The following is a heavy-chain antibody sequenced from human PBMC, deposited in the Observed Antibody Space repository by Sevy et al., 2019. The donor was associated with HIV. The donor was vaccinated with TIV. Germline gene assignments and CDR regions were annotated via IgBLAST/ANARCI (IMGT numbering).Heavy chain of an antibody. CDR2: ISSTGSTI. J-gene: IGHJ6*02. D-gene: IGHD1-1*01. CDR3: ARDSAPHWNYYYYGMDV. CDR1: GFTFSDYY. V-gene: IGHV3-11*01. Sequence: GGSLRLSCAASGFTFSDYYMSWIRQAPGKGLEWVSYISSTGSTIYYADSVKGRFTISRDNAKNSLYLQMNSLRAEDTAVYSCARDSAPHWNYYYYGMDVWDQGTTVTVSS.